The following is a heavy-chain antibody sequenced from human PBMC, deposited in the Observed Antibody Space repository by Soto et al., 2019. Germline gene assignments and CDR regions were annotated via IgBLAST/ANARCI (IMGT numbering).Heavy chain of an antibody. CDR1: GGSVSSDTYY. D-gene: IGHD6-13*01. J-gene: IGHJ4*02. CDR3: ARVPATGQLVRYYFDY. CDR2: IYYSGST. V-gene: IGHV4-61*01. Sequence: PSETLSLTCFVSGGSVSSDTYYWSWIRQPPGKGLEWIGYIYYSGSTNYNPSLKSRVTISVDTSKNQFSLKLSSVTAADTAVYYCARVPATGQLVRYYFDYWGQGTLVTVSS.